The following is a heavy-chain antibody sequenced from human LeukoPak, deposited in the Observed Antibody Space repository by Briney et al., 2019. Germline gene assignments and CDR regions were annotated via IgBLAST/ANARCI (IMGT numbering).Heavy chain of an antibody. V-gene: IGHV3-30*02. CDR1: GFTFSSYG. CDR3: PKSYSSGWWYMGV. CDR2: IRYDGSNK. Sequence: GGSLRLSCAASGFTFSSYGMHWVRQAPGKGLEWVGFIRYDGSNKYYADSVKGRFTISRDNSENTLYLQMNSLRTEDTAVYYCPKSYSSGWWYMGVWGKGTTVTVSS. D-gene: IGHD6-19*01. J-gene: IGHJ6*03.